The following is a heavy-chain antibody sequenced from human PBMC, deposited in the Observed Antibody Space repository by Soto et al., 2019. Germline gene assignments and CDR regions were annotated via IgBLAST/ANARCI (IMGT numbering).Heavy chain of an antibody. CDR3: ASSVAKYYYYGMDV. CDR1: GYTFTGYY. Sequence: ASVKVSCKASGYTFTGYYMHWVRQAPGQGLEWMGWINPNSGGTNYAQKFQGWVTMTRDTSISTAYMELSRLRSDDTAVYYCASSVAKYYYYGMDVWGQGTKVTVSS. J-gene: IGHJ6*02. D-gene: IGHD5-12*01. V-gene: IGHV1-2*04. CDR2: INPNSGGT.